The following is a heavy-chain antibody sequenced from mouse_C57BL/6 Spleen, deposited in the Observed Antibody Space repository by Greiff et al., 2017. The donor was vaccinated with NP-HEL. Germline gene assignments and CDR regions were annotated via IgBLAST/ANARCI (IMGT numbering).Heavy chain of an antibody. CDR3: ARGDYSNPNWYFDV. J-gene: IGHJ1*03. CDR1: GYTFTSYT. Sequence: QVQLKQSGAELARPGASGKMSCKASGYTFTSYTMHWVKQRPGQGLEWIGYINPSSGYTKYNQKFKDKATLTADKSSSTAYMQLSSLTSEDSAVYYCARGDYSNPNWYFDVWGTGTTVTVSS. D-gene: IGHD2-5*01. V-gene: IGHV1-4*01. CDR2: INPSSGYT.